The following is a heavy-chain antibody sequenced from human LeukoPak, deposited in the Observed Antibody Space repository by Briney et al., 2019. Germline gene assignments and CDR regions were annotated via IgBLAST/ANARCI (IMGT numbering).Heavy chain of an antibody. Sequence: GGSLRLSCAASGFTFSSYAMSWVRQAPGKGLEWVSAISGSGGSTYYADSVKGRFTISRDNSKNTLYLQMNSLRAEDTAVYYCAKSLYSSSWYADAFDIWGQGTMVTVSS. CDR3: AKSLYSSSWYADAFDI. CDR2: ISGSGGST. D-gene: IGHD6-13*01. J-gene: IGHJ3*02. CDR1: GFTFSSYA. V-gene: IGHV3-23*01.